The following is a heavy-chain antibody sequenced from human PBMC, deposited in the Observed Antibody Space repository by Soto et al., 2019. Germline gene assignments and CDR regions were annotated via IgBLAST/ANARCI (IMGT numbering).Heavy chain of an antibody. CDR1: GGTFSNST. V-gene: IGHV1-69*02. J-gene: IGHJ4*02. D-gene: IGHD2-21*01. CDR2: IIPVLNIT. Sequence: QVQLVQSGTEMKGPGSSVKVSCETSGGTFSNSTFNWVRQAPGQGLEWMGWIIPVLNITNYAQKFQGRINIAADKSTSTAYLELSSLRSEDTAIYFCAKAPTASAPILFWGQGTLVTVSS. CDR3: AKAPTASAPILF.